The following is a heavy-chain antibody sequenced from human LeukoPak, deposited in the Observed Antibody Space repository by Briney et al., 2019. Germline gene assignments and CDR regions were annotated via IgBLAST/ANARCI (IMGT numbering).Heavy chain of an antibody. CDR2: IYYSGST. V-gene: IGHV4-59*01. J-gene: IGHJ3*02. Sequence: SETLSPTCTVSGGSISSYYWSWIRQPPGKGLEWIGYIYYSGSTNYNPSLKSRVTISVDTSKNQFSLKLSSVTAADTAVYYCARVTIGGRYSYVSGAFDIWGQGTMVTVSS. CDR1: GGSISSYY. CDR3: ARVTIGGRYSYVSGAFDI. D-gene: IGHD5-18*01.